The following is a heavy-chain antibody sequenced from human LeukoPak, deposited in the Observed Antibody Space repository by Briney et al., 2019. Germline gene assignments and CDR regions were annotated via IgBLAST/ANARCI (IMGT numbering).Heavy chain of an antibody. Sequence: PGGSLRLSCAASGFTFSSYAMSWVRQAPGKGLEWVSAISGSGGSTYYADSGKGRFTISRDNSKNTLYLQMNSLRAEDTAVYYCAKFVVVVAATFENYFDYWGQGTLVTVSS. CDR2: ISGSGGST. CDR1: GFTFSSYA. D-gene: IGHD2-15*01. J-gene: IGHJ4*02. CDR3: AKFVVVVAATFENYFDY. V-gene: IGHV3-23*01.